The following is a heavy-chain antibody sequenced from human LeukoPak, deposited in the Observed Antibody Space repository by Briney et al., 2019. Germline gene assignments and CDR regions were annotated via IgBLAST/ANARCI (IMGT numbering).Heavy chain of an antibody. CDR3: ARGLLDGYTHPAAFDL. CDR1: RGSISSYY. V-gene: IGHV4-59*01. CDR2: IYYSGST. D-gene: IGHD5-24*01. Sequence: PSETLSLTCTVSRGSISSYYWGWIRQPPGKGLGWIGYIYYSGSTNYNPSLKSRVTISVDTSKNQFSLKLSSVTAADTAVYYCARGLLDGYTHPAAFDLWGQGTMVPVSS. J-gene: IGHJ3*01.